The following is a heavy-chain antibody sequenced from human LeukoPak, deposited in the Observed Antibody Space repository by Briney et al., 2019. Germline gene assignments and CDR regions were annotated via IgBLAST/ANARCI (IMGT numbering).Heavy chain of an antibody. V-gene: IGHV3-7*01. CDR2: IKPDGNEK. D-gene: IGHD2-2*01. CDR1: GLTFTGFW. Sequence: PGGSLRLSCAASGLTFTGFWMNWVRLAPGRGLEWLANIKPDGNEKYYVDSVKGRFAISRDNAKNEVYLEMNSLRAEGTGVYYCSGRDSSRSPRAYWGQGTLVRVSS. CDR3: SGRDSSRSPRAY. J-gene: IGHJ4*02.